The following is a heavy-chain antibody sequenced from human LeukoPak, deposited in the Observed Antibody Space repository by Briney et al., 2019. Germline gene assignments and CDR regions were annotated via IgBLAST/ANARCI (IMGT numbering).Heavy chain of an antibody. D-gene: IGHD5-18*01. CDR1: GFTFSTYW. CDR3: ARSGGYSYGYRY. V-gene: IGHV3-74*01. J-gene: IGHJ4*02. Sequence: GGSLRLSCAASGFTFSTYWMHWVRQAPGKGLVWVSRINSDGSSTSYADSVKGRFTISRDNAKNTLYLQMNSLRAEDTAVYYCARSGGYSYGYRYWGQGTLVTVSS. CDR2: INSDGSST.